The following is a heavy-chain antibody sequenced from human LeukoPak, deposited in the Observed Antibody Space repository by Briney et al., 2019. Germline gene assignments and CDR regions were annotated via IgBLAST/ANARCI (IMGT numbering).Heavy chain of an antibody. CDR3: ARDNPREAFDI. CDR2: ISANNGNT. J-gene: IGHJ3*02. D-gene: IGHD1-14*01. Sequence: ASVKVSCKTSGYTFTNDGITWVRQAPGQGLEWMGSISANNGNTKYAQKLQGRVTMTTDTSTSTAYMELRSLRSDDTAVYYCARDNPREAFDIWGQGTMVTVSS. CDR1: GYTFTNDG. V-gene: IGHV1-18*01.